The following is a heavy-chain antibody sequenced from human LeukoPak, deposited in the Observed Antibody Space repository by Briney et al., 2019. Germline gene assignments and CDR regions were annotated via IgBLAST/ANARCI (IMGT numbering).Heavy chain of an antibody. CDR2: ISGSGDIT. D-gene: IGHD5-12*01. V-gene: IGHV3-23*01. CDR1: GFTFSSYA. Sequence: GGSLRLSCAASGFTFSSYAMHWVRQAPGKGLEWVSSISGSGDITYYADSVRGRFSTSRENSMTTLYLQMNSLRVEDTAVYFCAKGLPDYWGQGTLVTVSS. CDR3: AKGLPDY. J-gene: IGHJ4*02.